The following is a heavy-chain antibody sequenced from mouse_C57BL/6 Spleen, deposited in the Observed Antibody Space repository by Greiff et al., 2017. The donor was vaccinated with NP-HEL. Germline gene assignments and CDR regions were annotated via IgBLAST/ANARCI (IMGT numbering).Heavy chain of an antibody. CDR2: INPSTGGT. CDR1: GYSFTGYY. J-gene: IGHJ4*01. CDR3: ARGGPGGYAMDY. V-gene: IGHV1-42*01. Sequence: EVQLQQSGPELVKPGASVKISCKASGYSFTGYYMNWVKQSPEKSLEWIGEINPSTGGTTYNQKFKAKATLTVDKSSSTAYMQLKSLTSEASAVYYFARGGPGGYAMDYWGQGTSVTVSS.